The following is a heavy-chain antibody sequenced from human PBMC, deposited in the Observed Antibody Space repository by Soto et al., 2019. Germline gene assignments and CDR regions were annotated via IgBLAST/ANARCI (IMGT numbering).Heavy chain of an antibody. D-gene: IGHD5-12*01. V-gene: IGHV3-23*01. CDR2: ISGSGGNT. J-gene: IGHJ4*02. CDR1: GFSFGSYA. Sequence: GGSLRLSCGASGFSFGSYAMSWVRQAPGKGLEWVSVISGSGGNTYYADSARGRFIVSRDNSKNTLYLEMISLRVEDTAIYYCTKDVSSDIVALFDDWGQGTLVTVSS. CDR3: TKDVSSDIVALFDD.